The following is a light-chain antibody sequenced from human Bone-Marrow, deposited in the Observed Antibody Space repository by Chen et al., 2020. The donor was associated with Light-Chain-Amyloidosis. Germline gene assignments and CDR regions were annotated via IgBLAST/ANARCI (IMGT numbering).Light chain of an antibody. Sequence: DIQLTQSPSSLSATVGVRVTITCKASQDISYYLNWYQQKPGKAPKLVFYDVSNYDVSNLETGVPSRFSGSGSGTDFTFTISSLQPEDIATYYCQQYESVPLTFGGGTRVEIK. CDR1: QDISYY. CDR3: QQYESVPLT. CDR2: DVSNYDVS. J-gene: IGKJ4*01. V-gene: IGKV1-33*01.